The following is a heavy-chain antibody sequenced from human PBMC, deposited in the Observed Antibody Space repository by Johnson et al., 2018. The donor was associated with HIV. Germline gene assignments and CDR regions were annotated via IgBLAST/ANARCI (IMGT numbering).Heavy chain of an antibody. J-gene: IGHJ3*02. CDR2: ISNSGSTI. D-gene: IGHD5/OR15-5a*01. V-gene: IGHV3-11*04. CDR1: GFTVSNKY. Sequence: QMLLVESGGGLVQPGGSLRLSCAASGFTVSNKYMSWVRQAPGKGLEWISYISNSGSTIYYVDSVKGRFTISRDNSKNTLYLQMYSLRVEDTACYYCARPVESTEVAFDIWGQGTLVTVSS. CDR3: ARPVESTEVAFDI.